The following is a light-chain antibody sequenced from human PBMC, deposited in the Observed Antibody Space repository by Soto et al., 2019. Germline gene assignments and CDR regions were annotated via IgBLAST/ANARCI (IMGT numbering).Light chain of an antibody. CDR2: GNS. CDR1: SSNIGAGYD. J-gene: IGLJ1*01. V-gene: IGLV1-40*01. CDR3: QSYDGSLDV. Sequence: QSVLTQPPSVPGAPGQSVTISCTGSSSNIGAGYDVHWYQQFPGAAPKLLIYGNSNRPSGVPDRFSGSKSGTSASLAISGLLAEDEADYYCQSYDGSLDVFGSGTKLTVL.